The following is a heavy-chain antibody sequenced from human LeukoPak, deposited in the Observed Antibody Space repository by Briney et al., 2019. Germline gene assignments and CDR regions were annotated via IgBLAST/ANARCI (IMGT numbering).Heavy chain of an antibody. CDR3: AKDVLSWGSSGYQKYFQH. V-gene: IGHV3-9*01. CDR2: ISWNSGSI. J-gene: IGHJ1*01. CDR1: GFTFINYW. Sequence: AGGSLRLSCAASGFTFINYWMSWVRQAPGKGLEWVSGISWNSGSIGYADSVKGRFTISRGNAKNSLYLQMNSLRAEDTALYYCAKDVLSWGSSGYQKYFQHWGQGTLVTVSS. D-gene: IGHD3-22*01.